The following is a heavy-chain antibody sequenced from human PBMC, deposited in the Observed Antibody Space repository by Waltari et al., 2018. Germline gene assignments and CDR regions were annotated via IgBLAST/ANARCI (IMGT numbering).Heavy chain of an antibody. V-gene: IGHV1-18*01. CDR2: IGVYNGDT. Sequence: QVQLVQSGAEVKKPGASVKVSCTTSGYMVHNSGITWVRQAPGQGLEWMGWIGVYNGDTKSAQEFQDRLTMTTDTSTSTAYMELRSLTSDDTAVYYCARVYDSSAYYNTYFDPWGQGTLVIVSS. CDR3: ARVYDSSAYYNTYFDP. J-gene: IGHJ5*02. D-gene: IGHD3-22*01. CDR1: GYMVHNSG.